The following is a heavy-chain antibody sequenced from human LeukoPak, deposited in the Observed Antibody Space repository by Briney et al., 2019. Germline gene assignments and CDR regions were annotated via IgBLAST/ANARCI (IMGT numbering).Heavy chain of an antibody. V-gene: IGHV5-51*01. Sequence: GGSLEISCKHSEYSFPNYCIGWVRRVPGKGREGMGIIYPDDSDTRYSPSFQGQVTVSADKSRSTAYLQWSSLKASDTAMYYCAIGRGGQQLGDYWGQGTLVTVSS. CDR3: AIGRGGQQLGDY. CDR2: IYPDDSDT. J-gene: IGHJ4*02. CDR1: EYSFPNYC. D-gene: IGHD6-13*01.